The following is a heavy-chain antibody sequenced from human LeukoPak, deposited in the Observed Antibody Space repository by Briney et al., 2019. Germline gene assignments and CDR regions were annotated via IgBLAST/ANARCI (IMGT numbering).Heavy chain of an antibody. V-gene: IGHV6-1*01. CDR3: ARAVPIYCSGGSCYDY. Sequence: SQTLSLTCAISGDSVSSNSAAWNWIRQSPSRGLEWLGRTYYRSKWYNDYAVSVKSRITINPDTSKYQFSLQLNSVTPEDTAVYYCARAVPIYCSGGSCYDYWGQGTLVTVSS. CDR2: TYYRSKWYN. J-gene: IGHJ4*02. CDR1: GDSVSSNSAA. D-gene: IGHD2-15*01.